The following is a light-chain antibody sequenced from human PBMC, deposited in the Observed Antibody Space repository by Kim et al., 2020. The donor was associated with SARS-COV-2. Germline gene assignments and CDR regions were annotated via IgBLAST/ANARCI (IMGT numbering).Light chain of an antibody. V-gene: IGKV3-11*01. Sequence: EIVLTQSPATLSLSPGERATLSCGASQSVSSYLAWYQQKPGQSPRLLIYDASNRATDIPARFSGSGSGTDFTLTISSLEPEDFAVYYCQQRSNWPLTFGGGTKLEIK. CDR1: QSVSSY. J-gene: IGKJ4*01. CDR3: QQRSNWPLT. CDR2: DAS.